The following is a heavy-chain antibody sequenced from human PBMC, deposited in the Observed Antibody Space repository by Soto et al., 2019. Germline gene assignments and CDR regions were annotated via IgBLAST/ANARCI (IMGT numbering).Heavy chain of an antibody. CDR1: GFTFSSYS. Sequence: GGSLRVSCAASGFTFSSYSMNWVRQAPGKGREWVSSISSSSSYIYYADSVKGRCTISSDNAKNSLYLQMNILRAEDPAVYYCERGFTVDYGMHFCGQGTTVTGS. CDR3: ERGFTVDYGMHF. CDR2: ISSSSSYI. D-gene: IGHD3-10*01. V-gene: IGHV3-21*01. J-gene: IGHJ6*02.